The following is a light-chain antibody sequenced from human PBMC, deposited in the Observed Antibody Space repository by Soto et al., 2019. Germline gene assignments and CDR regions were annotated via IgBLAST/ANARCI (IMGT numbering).Light chain of an antibody. Sequence: QSVLTQPPSVSAAPGQKVTISCSGSSSNIGNNYVSWYQQLPGTAPKLLIYENNKRPSGMPDQFSGSKSGPSATLGITGLQTGDEADYYCGTWDSSLSAVVFGGGTKLTVL. CDR1: SSNIGNNY. V-gene: IGLV1-51*02. CDR3: GTWDSSLSAVV. J-gene: IGLJ2*01. CDR2: ENN.